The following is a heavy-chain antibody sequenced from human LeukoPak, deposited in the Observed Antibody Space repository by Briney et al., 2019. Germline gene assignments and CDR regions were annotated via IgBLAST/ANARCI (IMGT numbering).Heavy chain of an antibody. CDR3: AKDPGYSSSWYPEIDY. V-gene: IGHV3-53*01. Sequence: PGGSLRLSCAASGFTVSSNYMSWVRQAPGKGLEWVSVIYSGGSTYYADSVKGRFTISRDNSKNTLYLQMNSLRAEDTAVYYCAKDPGYSSSWYPEIDYWGQGTLVTVSS. CDR1: GFTVSSNY. J-gene: IGHJ4*02. CDR2: IYSGGST. D-gene: IGHD6-13*01.